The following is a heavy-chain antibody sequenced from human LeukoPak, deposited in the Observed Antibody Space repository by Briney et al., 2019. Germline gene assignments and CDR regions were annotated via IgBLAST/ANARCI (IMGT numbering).Heavy chain of an antibody. Sequence: GGSLRLSCAASGFTFSDYYMSWIRQSPGNGLEWVSYISTSGSTIYYADSVKGRFTVSRDNAKNSLFLQMNSLRAEDTAVYYCARVVSENSGHRGYWGQGTLVTVSS. CDR3: ARVVSENSGHRGY. V-gene: IGHV3-11*04. CDR1: GFTFSDYY. J-gene: IGHJ4*02. CDR2: ISTSGSTI. D-gene: IGHD1-26*01.